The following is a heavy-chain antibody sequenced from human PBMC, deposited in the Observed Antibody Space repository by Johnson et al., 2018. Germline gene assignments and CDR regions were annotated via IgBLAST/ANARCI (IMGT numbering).Heavy chain of an antibody. Sequence: VQLVESGGGLVQPGRSLRLSCAASGFTFDDYAMHWVRQAPGTGLEWVSGISWNSGSIGHADSVTGRFTISRDNAKNSLYLQMNSLRAEDTALYYCAKDRGYSYGYAAFDIWGQGTMVTVSS. CDR1: GFTFDDYA. V-gene: IGHV3-9*01. CDR3: AKDRGYSYGYAAFDI. J-gene: IGHJ3*02. CDR2: ISWNSGSI. D-gene: IGHD5-18*01.